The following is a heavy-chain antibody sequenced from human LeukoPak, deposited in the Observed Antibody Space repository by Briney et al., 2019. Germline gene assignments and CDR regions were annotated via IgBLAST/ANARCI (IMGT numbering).Heavy chain of an antibody. CDR3: ARDRWHDY. D-gene: IGHD2-15*01. V-gene: IGHV3-21*01. J-gene: IGHJ4*02. CDR2: ISSSSSSYI. Sequence: GGSLRLSCAASGFTFSSYNMNWVRQAPGKGLEWVSSISSSSSSYIYYADSVKGRFTISRDSAKNSLFLQMNSLRAEDTAVYYCARDRWHDYWGQGTLVTVSS. CDR1: GFTFSSYN.